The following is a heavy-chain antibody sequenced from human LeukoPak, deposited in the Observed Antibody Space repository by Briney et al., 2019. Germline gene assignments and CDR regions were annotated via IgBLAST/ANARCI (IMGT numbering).Heavy chain of an antibody. CDR3: AREGGDCSSTSCPNWFDP. D-gene: IGHD2-2*01. J-gene: IGHJ5*02. CDR1: GYTFTGYY. CDR2: INPNSGGT. Sequence: ASVKVSCKASGYTFTGYYMHWVRQAPGQGLEWMGWINPNSGGTNYAQKFQGRVTMTRDTSISTAYMELSRLRSDDTAVYYCAREGGDCSSTSCPNWFDPWGQGTLVTVSS. V-gene: IGHV1-2*02.